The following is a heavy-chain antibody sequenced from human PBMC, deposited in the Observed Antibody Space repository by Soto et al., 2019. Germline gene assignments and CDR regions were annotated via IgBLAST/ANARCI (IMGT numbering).Heavy chain of an antibody. J-gene: IGHJ5*02. Sequence: PSETLSLTCTVSGGSISSSSYYWGWIRQPPGKGLEWIGSIYYSGSTYYNPSLKSRVTISVDTSKNQFSLKLSSVTAADTAVYYCARHRLETNWFDPWGQGTLVTVS. CDR3: ARHRLETNWFDP. D-gene: IGHD1-1*01. CDR2: IYYSGST. CDR1: GGSISSSSYY. V-gene: IGHV4-39*01.